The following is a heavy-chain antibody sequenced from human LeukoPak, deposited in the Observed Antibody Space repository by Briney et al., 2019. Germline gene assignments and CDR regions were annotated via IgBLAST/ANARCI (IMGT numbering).Heavy chain of an antibody. CDR2: MNPNSGNT. Sequence: ASVKVSCKASGGTFSSYAINWVRQATGQGLEWMGWMNPNSGNTGYAQKFQGRVTMTRNTSISTAYMELSSLRSEDTAVYYCARTYYDFWSGYYTLDYWGQGTLVTVSS. J-gene: IGHJ4*02. D-gene: IGHD3-3*01. CDR1: GGTFSSYA. CDR3: ARTYYDFWSGYYTLDY. V-gene: IGHV1-8*02.